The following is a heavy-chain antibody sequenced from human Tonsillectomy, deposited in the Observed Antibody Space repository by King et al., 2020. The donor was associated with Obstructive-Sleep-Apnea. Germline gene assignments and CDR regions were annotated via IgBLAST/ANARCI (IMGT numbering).Heavy chain of an antibody. D-gene: IGHD1-26*01. CDR3: ACRVGATNFDY. J-gene: IGHJ4*02. CDR1: GFTFSSYS. Sequence: VQLVESGGGLVQPGGSLRLSCAASGFTFSSYSMNWVRQAPGKGLEWVSYISSSSSTIYYADSVKGRFTISRDNAKNSLYLQMNSLRAEDTAVCYCACRVGATNFDYWGQGTLVTVSS. V-gene: IGHV3-48*04. CDR2: ISSSSSTI.